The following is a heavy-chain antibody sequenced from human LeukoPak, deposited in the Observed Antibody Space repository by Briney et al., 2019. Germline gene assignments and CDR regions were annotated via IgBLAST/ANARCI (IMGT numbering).Heavy chain of an antibody. J-gene: IGHJ4*02. CDR3: TSYSGFDWSNHFDY. CDR1: GVSITRATSY. V-gene: IGHV4-39*01. D-gene: IGHD5-12*01. CDR2: IHYNGNT. Sequence: SETLSLTCAVSGVSITRATSYWGWVRQSPGTGLEWIATIHYNGNTYNNPSLKSRVTISIDTSKNQFSLNLSSVTAADTAVYYCTSYSGFDWSNHFDYWGQGALVTVSS.